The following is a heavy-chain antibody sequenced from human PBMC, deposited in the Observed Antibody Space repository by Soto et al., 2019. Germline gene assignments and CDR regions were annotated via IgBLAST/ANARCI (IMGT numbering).Heavy chain of an antibody. V-gene: IGHV1-69*01. CDR2: IVPLLGTA. D-gene: IGHD3-10*01. J-gene: IGHJ2*01. Sequence: QVQLVQSGAEVKKPGSSVKVSCKASGDIFSSYPFSWVRQAPGQGLEWKGGIVPLLGTADYAQKFQDRVTITADDSTSTVYMELSSLRSDDTAVYYCARDRGSQNWYFGVWGRGTLVSVSS. CDR1: GDIFSSYP. CDR3: ARDRGSQNWYFGV.